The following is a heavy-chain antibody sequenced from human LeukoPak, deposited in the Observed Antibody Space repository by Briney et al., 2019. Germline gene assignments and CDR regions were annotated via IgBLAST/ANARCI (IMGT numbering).Heavy chain of an antibody. Sequence: SETLSLTCTVSGGSISSGGYYWSWIRQPPGKGLEWIGYIYHSGSTYYNPSLKSRVTISVDRSKNRFSLKLSSVTAADTAVYYCAGRPDMDYWGQGTLVTVSS. J-gene: IGHJ4*02. CDR2: IYHSGST. D-gene: IGHD3-9*01. CDR1: GGSISSGGYY. CDR3: AGRPDMDY. V-gene: IGHV4-30-2*01.